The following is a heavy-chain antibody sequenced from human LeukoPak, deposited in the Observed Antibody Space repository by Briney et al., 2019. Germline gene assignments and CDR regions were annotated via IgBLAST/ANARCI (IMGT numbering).Heavy chain of an antibody. D-gene: IGHD1-1*01. CDR2: IYYSGST. V-gene: IGHV4-59*01. CDR1: GGSISSYY. J-gene: IGHJ4*02. CDR3: AREGGTGTFDY. Sequence: SETLSLTCTVSGGSISSYYWSWIWQPPGKGLEWIGYIYYSGSTNYNPSLKSRVTISVDTSKNQFSLKLSSVTAADTAVYYCAREGGTGTFDYWGQGTLVTVSS.